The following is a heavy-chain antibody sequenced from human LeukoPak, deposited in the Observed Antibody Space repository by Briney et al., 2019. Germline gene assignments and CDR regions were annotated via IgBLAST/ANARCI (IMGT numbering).Heavy chain of an antibody. CDR2: INPSGGST. CDR1: GYTFTSYY. D-gene: IGHD3-22*01. CDR3: ARAKSTYYYDSSGYELRR. V-gene: IGHV1-46*01. Sequence: ASVTVSCKASGYTFTSYYMHWVRQAPGQGLEWMGIINPSGGSTSYAQKFQGRVTMTRDMSTSTVYMELSSLRSEDTAVYYCARAKSTYYYDSSGYELRRGGQGTLVTVSS. J-gene: IGHJ4*02.